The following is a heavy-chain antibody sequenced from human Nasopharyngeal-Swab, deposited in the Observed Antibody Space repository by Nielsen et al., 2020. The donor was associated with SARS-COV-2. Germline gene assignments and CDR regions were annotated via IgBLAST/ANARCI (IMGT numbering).Heavy chain of an antibody. Sequence: GESLKISCAASGFTFSSYSMNWVRQAPGKGLEWVASISSSSSYIYYADSVKGRFTISRDNAKNSLYLQMNSLRAEDTAVYYWASSGTGALFDYWGQGTLVTVSS. J-gene: IGHJ4*02. CDR2: ISSSSSYI. CDR1: GFTFSSYS. CDR3: ASSGTGALFDY. D-gene: IGHD1-1*01. V-gene: IGHV3-21*01.